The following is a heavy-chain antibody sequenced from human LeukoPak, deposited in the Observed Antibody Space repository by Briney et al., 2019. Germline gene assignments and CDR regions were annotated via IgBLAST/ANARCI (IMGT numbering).Heavy chain of an antibody. CDR2: IYYSGST. CDR1: GGSISSYY. Sequence: SETLSLTCTVSGGSISSYYWSWIRQPPGKGLEWIGYIYYSGSTNYNPSLKSRDTISVDTSKNQFSLKLSSVTAADTAVYYCASLYCSSTSCYDYWGQGTLFTVSS. CDR3: ASLYCSSTSCYDY. V-gene: IGHV4-59*01. J-gene: IGHJ4*02. D-gene: IGHD2-2*01.